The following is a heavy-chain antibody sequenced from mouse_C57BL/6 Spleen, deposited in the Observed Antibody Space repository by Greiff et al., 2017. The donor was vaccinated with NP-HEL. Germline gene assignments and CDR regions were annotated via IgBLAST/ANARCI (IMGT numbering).Heavy chain of an antibody. CDR1: GYSITSGYY. V-gene: IGHV3-6*01. Sequence: EVKLVESGPGLVKPSQSLSLTCSVTGYSITSGYYWNWIRQFPGNKLEWMGYISYDGSNNYNPSLKNRISITRDTSKNQFFLKLNSVTTEDTATYYCARETGPGYFDYWGQGTTLTVSS. CDR3: ARETGPGYFDY. J-gene: IGHJ2*01. D-gene: IGHD4-1*01. CDR2: ISYDGSN.